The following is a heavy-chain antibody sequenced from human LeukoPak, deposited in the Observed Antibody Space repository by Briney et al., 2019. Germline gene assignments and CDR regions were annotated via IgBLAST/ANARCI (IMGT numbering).Heavy chain of an antibody. D-gene: IGHD3-10*01. CDR1: GFTFSSYS. CDR2: LSGGGDSR. V-gene: IGHV3-23*01. CDR3: AKAVRSMVTGGGYFDS. Sequence: GGSLRLSCAASGFTFSSYSMNWVRQAPGKGLEWVSSLSGGGDSRYYADSVMGRFTISSDNSKNTLYLQMNSLRAEDTAVYYCAKAVRSMVTGGGYFDSWGQGTLVTVSS. J-gene: IGHJ4*02.